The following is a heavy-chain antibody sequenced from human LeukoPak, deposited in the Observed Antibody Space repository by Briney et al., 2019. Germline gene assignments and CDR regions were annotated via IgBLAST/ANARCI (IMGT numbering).Heavy chain of an antibody. CDR2: IIPILGIA. V-gene: IGHV1-69*04. CDR1: GGTFSSYA. J-gene: IGHJ4*02. D-gene: IGHD1-26*01. Sequence: SVKVSCKASGGTFSSYAISWVRQAPGQGLEWMGRIIPILGIANYAQKFQGRVTITADKSTSTAYMELSSLRSEDTAVYYCARDRGTVGYSGSYSDWGQGTLVTVSS. CDR3: ARDRGTVGYSGSYSD.